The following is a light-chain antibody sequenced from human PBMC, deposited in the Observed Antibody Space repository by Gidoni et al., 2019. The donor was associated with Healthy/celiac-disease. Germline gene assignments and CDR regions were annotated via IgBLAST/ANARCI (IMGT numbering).Light chain of an antibody. CDR2: GAS. J-gene: IGKJ1*01. CDR3: QQYNNWPPRT. V-gene: IGKV3-15*01. Sequence: EIAMTQSPATLSVSPGERATLSCRASQTVSSNLAWYQQKPGQAPRLLIYGASTRATGIPARFSGSGSGTEFTLTISSLQSEDFAVYYYQQYNNWPPRTFGQGTKVEIK. CDR1: QTVSSN.